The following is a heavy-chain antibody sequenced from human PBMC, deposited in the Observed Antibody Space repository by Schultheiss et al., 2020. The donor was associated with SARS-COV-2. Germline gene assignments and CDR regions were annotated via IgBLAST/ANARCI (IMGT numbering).Heavy chain of an antibody. CDR1: GFTFSSYA. CDR2: ISYDGSNK. V-gene: IGHV3-30*07. D-gene: IGHD3-22*01. Sequence: GESLKISCAASGFTFSSYAMHWVRQAPGKGLEWVAVISYDGSNKYYADSVKGRFTISRDNSKNTLYLQMTSLRAEDTAVYYCARWWYYNSSGHYYFDYGMDVWGQGTTVTVSS. J-gene: IGHJ6*02. CDR3: ARWWYYNSSGHYYFDYGMDV.